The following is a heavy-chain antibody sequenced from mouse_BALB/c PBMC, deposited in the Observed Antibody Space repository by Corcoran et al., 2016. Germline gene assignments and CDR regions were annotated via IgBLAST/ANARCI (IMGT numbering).Heavy chain of an antibody. CDR1: GYSFTSYY. V-gene: IGHV1-66*01. CDR3: ARSDYYGSSYDFDY. Sequence: QVQLQQSGPELVKPGASVQISCKASGYSFTSYYIHWVKQRPGQGLEWIGWIFPGSGNTKYNEKFKGKATLTADTSSSTAYRQLSSLTSEDSAVYFCARSDYYGSSYDFDYWGQGTTLTVSS. D-gene: IGHD1-1*01. CDR2: IFPGSGNT. J-gene: IGHJ2*01.